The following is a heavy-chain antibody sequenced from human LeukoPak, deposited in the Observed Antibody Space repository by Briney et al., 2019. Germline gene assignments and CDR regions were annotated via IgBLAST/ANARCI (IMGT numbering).Heavy chain of an antibody. J-gene: IGHJ5*02. CDR1: GGTFSSYA. D-gene: IGHD5-18*01. Sequence: SVKVSCKASGGTFSSYAISWVRQAPGQGLEWMGGIIPIFGTANYAQKSQGRVTITADESTSTAYMELSSLRSEDTAVYYCARVDTAMVTDWFDPWGQGTLVTVSS. V-gene: IGHV1-69*13. CDR2: IIPIFGTA. CDR3: ARVDTAMVTDWFDP.